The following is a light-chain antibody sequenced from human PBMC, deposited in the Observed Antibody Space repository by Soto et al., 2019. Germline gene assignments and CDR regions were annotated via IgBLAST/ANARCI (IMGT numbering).Light chain of an antibody. J-gene: IGKJ4*01. CDR3: SGYDNAPLV. V-gene: IGKV1-27*01. CDR2: ASS. Sequence: DIQMTQSPSSLSASVGDRVTITRRASQAFFTYLAGYQQKPVKAPKVLSYASSILQTAVPSRLSGSASEASVSLPIASLQPEEVATDYCSGYDNAPLVFGGVTKVEIK. CDR1: QAFFTY.